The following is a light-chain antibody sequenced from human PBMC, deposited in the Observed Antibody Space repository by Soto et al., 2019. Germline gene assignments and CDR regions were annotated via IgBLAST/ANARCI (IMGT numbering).Light chain of an antibody. CDR3: QQYKNWPPLT. CDR2: GAF. CDR1: QSVSYN. J-gene: IGKJ4*01. Sequence: EIVMTQSPATLSVSPGETATLSCRASQSVSYNLAWYQQKPGQGPRLLIYGAFTRATGIPARFSGSGSATDFTLTISSLQSEDFAVYYCQQYKNWPPLTFGGGTKVEIK. V-gene: IGKV3-15*01.